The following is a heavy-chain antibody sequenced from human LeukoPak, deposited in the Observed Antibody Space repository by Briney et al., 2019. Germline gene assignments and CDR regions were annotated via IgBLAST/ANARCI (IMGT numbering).Heavy chain of an antibody. J-gene: IGHJ3*02. CDR1: GFAFSSFA. Sequence: GGSLRLSCAASGFAFSSFALSWVRQAPGKGLVWVSSISGSGDNTLYVDSVKGRFTISRDNSKNRVFLQMDGLRDEDTAVYYCAKLSWRELLNDAFDIWDQGTLVTVSS. CDR2: ISGSGDNT. CDR3: AKLSWRELLNDAFDI. D-gene: IGHD3-10*01. V-gene: IGHV3-23*01.